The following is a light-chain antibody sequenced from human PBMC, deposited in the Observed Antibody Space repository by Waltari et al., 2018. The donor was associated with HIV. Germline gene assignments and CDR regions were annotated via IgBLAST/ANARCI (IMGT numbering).Light chain of an antibody. V-gene: IGLV3-19*01. CDR1: TLRTYY. Sequence: SSEVTQVPAVSVALGQTVKITCQGDTLRTYYESWYQQRPGQAPVLVSYGKNKRPSEIPDRFSSSASRNTASLTITGAQAEDEADYYCKTRDRSGNLYVFGTGTTVTVL. J-gene: IGLJ1*01. CDR3: KTRDRSGNLYV. CDR2: GKN.